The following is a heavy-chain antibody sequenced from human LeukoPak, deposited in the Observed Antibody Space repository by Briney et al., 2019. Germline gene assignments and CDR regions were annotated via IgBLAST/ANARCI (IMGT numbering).Heavy chain of an antibody. CDR3: AKDGRPYSEITGTTTDY. Sequence: GGSLRLSCAASGFTFSSYGMHWVRQAPGKGLEWVAVISYDGSNKYYADSVKGRFTISRDNSKNTLYLQMNSLRAEDTAVYYCAKDGRPYSEITGTTTDYWGQGTLVTVSS. V-gene: IGHV3-30*18. J-gene: IGHJ4*02. CDR2: ISYDGSNK. CDR1: GFTFSSYG. D-gene: IGHD1-7*01.